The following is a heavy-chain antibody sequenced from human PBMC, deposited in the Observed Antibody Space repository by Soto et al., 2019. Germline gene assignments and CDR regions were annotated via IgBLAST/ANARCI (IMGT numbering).Heavy chain of an antibody. Sequence: TFTSYGISWVRQAPGQGLEWMGWISAYNGNTNYAQKLQGRVTMTTDTSTSTAYMELRSLRSDDTAVYYCARDYAYYDSSGYYPDAFDIWGQGTMVTVSS. CDR1: TFTSYG. V-gene: IGHV1-18*04. J-gene: IGHJ3*02. CDR2: ISAYNGNT. D-gene: IGHD3-22*01. CDR3: ARDYAYYDSSGYYPDAFDI.